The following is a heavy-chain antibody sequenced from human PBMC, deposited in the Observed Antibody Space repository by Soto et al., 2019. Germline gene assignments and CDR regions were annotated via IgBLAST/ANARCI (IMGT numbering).Heavy chain of an antibody. CDR1: GFTFSSYA. J-gene: IGHJ1*01. V-gene: IGHV3-23*01. D-gene: IGHD6-19*01. CDR3: AKDRKQWLVREYFHP. CDR2: ISGSGGST. Sequence: GGSLRLSCAASGFTFSSYAMSWVRQAPGKGLEWVSAISGSGGSTYYADSVKGRFTISRDNSKNTLYLQMNSLRAEDTAVYYCAKDRKQWLVREYFHPWGQGTLVTVSS.